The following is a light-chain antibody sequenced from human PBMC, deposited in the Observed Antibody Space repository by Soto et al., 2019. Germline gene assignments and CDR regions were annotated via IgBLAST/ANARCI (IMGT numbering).Light chain of an antibody. Sequence: DIQMTQSPSTLSASVGDRVTITCRASQSISSWLAWYQQKPGKAPKLLIYDASSLESGVPSRFSGSGSGTEYTLTISSLQPDDFATYYCQHQATFGQGTKVEIK. J-gene: IGKJ1*01. V-gene: IGKV1-5*01. CDR3: QHQAT. CDR2: DAS. CDR1: QSISSW.